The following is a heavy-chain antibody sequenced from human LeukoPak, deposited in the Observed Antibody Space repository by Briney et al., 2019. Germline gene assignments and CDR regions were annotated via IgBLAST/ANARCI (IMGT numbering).Heavy chain of an antibody. CDR1: GGTFSSYA. CDR2: IIPIFGTA. CDR3: ARAWTSTYYYYYYMDV. J-gene: IGHJ6*03. D-gene: IGHD3/OR15-3a*01. Sequence: SVKVSCKASGGTFSSYAISWVRQAPGQGLEWMGGIIPIFGTANCAQKFQGRVTITADESTSTAYMELSSLRSEDTAVYYCARAWTSTYYYYYYMDVWGKGTTVTVSS. V-gene: IGHV1-69*13.